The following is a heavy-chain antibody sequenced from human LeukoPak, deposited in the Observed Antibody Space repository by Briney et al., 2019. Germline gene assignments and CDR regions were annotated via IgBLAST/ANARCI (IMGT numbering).Heavy chain of an antibody. Sequence: PGGSLRLSCAASGFTFGSYAMSWVRQAPGKWLEWVSVISGSGGSTYYADSVKGRFTISRDNSKNTLYLQMNSLRAEDTAVYYCAKDISSGYYYFDYWGQGTLVTVSS. CDR2: ISGSGGST. D-gene: IGHD3-22*01. J-gene: IGHJ4*02. V-gene: IGHV3-23*01. CDR1: GFTFGSYA. CDR3: AKDISSGYYYFDY.